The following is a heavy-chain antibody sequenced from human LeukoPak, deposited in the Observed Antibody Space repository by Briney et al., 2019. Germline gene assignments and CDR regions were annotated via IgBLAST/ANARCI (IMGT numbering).Heavy chain of an antibody. V-gene: IGHV4-4*07. D-gene: IGHD5-18*01. CDR1: GGSISSYY. J-gene: IGHJ5*02. CDR2: IYTSGST. CDR3: ARDQGGYSYGYHDNWFDP. Sequence: SETLSLTCTVSGGSISSYYWSWIRRPAGKGLEWIGRIYTSGSTNYNPSLKSRVTMSVDTSKNQFSLKLSSVTAADTAVYYCARDQGGYSYGYHDNWFDPWGQGTLVTVSS.